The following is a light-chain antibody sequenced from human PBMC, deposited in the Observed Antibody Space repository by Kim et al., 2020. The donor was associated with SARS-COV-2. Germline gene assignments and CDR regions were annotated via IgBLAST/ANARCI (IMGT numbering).Light chain of an antibody. J-gene: IGLJ2*01. CDR2: RNN. CDR3: AAWDDSLSVV. Sequence: PGQRVTLSCSGSSSNIGRNYVYWYQRLPGTAPKLLIYRNNQRPSGVPDRFSGSKSGTSASLAISGLRSEDEADYYCAAWDDSLSVVFGGGTQLTVL. V-gene: IGLV1-47*01. CDR1: SSNIGRNY.